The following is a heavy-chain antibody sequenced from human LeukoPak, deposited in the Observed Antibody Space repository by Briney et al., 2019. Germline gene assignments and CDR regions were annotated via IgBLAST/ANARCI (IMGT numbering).Heavy chain of an antibody. D-gene: IGHD6-19*01. Sequence: PSETLSLTCTVSGGSISSSTYYWGWIRQPPGKGLEWIGSIYFSGSTYYNPSLKSRVTISLDTSKNQFSLKLSSVTAADTAVYYCARVGWLVRLGWFDPWGQGTLVTVSS. CDR3: ARVGWLVRLGWFDP. CDR1: GGSISSSTYY. J-gene: IGHJ5*02. V-gene: IGHV4-39*07. CDR2: IYFSGST.